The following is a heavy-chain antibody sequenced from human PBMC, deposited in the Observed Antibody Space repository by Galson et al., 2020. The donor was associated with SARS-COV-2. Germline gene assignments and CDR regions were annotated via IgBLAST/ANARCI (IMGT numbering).Heavy chain of an antibody. CDR2: ISYDGSNK. CDR1: GFTFSSYA. J-gene: IGHJ4*02. Sequence: GESLKISCAASGFTFSSYAMHWVRQAPGKGLEWVAVISYDGSNKYYADSVTGRFTISRDNSKNTLYLQMNSLRAEDTAVYYCARDRILTGSFDYWGQGTLVTVSS. V-gene: IGHV3-30*04. D-gene: IGHD3-9*01. CDR3: ARDRILTGSFDY.